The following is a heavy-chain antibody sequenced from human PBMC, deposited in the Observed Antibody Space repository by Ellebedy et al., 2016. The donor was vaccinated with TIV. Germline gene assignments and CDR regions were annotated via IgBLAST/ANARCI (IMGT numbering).Heavy chain of an antibody. CDR1: GFSFSTSG. V-gene: IGHV3-23*01. Sequence: GESLKISCAASGFSFSTSGMSWVRQAPGRGLEWLSAISGSGDVTYYADSVKGRFTISRDNARNSVWLQMNSLRDDDTAVYYCARGLGYSSCDWGQGTQVTVSS. J-gene: IGHJ4*02. CDR2: ISGSGDVT. D-gene: IGHD6-19*01. CDR3: ARGLGYSSCD.